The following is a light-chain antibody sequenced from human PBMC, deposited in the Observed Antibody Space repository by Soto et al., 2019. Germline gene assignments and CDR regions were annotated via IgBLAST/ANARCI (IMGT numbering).Light chain of an antibody. V-gene: IGLV2-23*01. CDR2: EGS. Sequence: QSVLTQPASVARSPGQSITIPCTATSSYVGSYNLVSWYQQHPGKAPKLMIYEGSKRPSGVSNRFSGSKSGNTASLTISGLQAEDEADYYCCSYAGSSTYVFGTGTKVTVL. CDR3: CSYAGSSTYV. CDR1: SSYVGSYNL. J-gene: IGLJ1*01.